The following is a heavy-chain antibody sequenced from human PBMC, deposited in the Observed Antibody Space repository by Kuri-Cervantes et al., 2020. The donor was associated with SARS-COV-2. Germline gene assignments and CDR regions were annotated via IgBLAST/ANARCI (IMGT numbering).Heavy chain of an antibody. CDR2: ISYDGSNK. Sequence: GGSLRLSCAASGFTFSSYAMHWVRQAPGKGLEWVAVISYDGSNKYYADSVKGRFTISRDNSKNTLYLQMNSLRAEDTAVYYCARGRIVVVPAAMPPGGYYMDVWGKGTTVTVSS. D-gene: IGHD2-2*01. J-gene: IGHJ6*03. CDR3: ARGRIVVVPAAMPPGGYYMDV. CDR1: GFTFSSYA. V-gene: IGHV3-30-3*01.